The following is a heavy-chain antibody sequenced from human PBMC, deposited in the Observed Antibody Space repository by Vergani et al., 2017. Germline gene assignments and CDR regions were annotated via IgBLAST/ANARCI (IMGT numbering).Heavy chain of an antibody. V-gene: IGHV3-33*01. D-gene: IGHD3-16*01. J-gene: IGHJ6*02. CDR2: IWYDGSNK. Sequence: QVQLVESGGGVVQPGRSLRLSCAASGFTFSSYGMHWVRQAPGKGLEWVAVIWYDGSNKYYADSVKGRFTISRDNSKNTLYLQMNSLRAEDAAVYYCARLPIPAINKYYYYDGMDVWGQGTTVTVSS. CDR1: GFTFSSYG. CDR3: ARLPIPAINKYYYYDGMDV.